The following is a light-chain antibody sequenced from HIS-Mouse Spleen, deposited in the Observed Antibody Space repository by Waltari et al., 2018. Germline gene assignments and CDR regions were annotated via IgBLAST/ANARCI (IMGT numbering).Light chain of an antibody. Sequence: QSALTQPASVSGSPGQSITISCTGTSTDVGSYNLVSWYQQPPGKAPKLMIYEGSKRPSGVSTRFSGSKSGNTASLTISGLQAEDEADYYCCSYAGSNNLGVFGTGTKVTVL. V-gene: IGLV2-23*01. CDR2: EGS. CDR1: STDVGSYNL. CDR3: CSYAGSNNLGV. J-gene: IGLJ1*01.